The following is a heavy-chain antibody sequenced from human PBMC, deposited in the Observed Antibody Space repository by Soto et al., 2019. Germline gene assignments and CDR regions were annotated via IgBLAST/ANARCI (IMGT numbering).Heavy chain of an antibody. CDR3: SLRYDINGYSFFYP. J-gene: IGHJ5*02. CDR2: IYWDDDK. CDR1: GFSLSTSGVG. V-gene: IGHV2-5*02. D-gene: IGHD3-22*01. Sequence: GSGPTLVNPTQTLTLTCTFSGFSLSTSGVGVGWIRQPPGKALEWLALIYWDDDKRYSPSLKSRLTITKDTSKNQVVLTMTNMEPVHTAPYSCSLRYDINGYSFFYPSGKGTLVPVSS.